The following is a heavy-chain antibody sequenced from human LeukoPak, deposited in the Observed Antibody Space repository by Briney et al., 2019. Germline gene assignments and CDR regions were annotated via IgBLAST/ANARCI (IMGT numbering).Heavy chain of an antibody. D-gene: IGHD3-22*01. CDR1: GGSISSGDYY. CDR3: AIIKTYYYDSSGKEIDY. CDR2: INHSGST. Sequence: SQTLSLTCTVSGGSISSGDYYWSWIRQPPGKGLEWIGEINHSGSTNYNPSLKSRVTISVDTSKNQFSLKLSSVTAADTAVYYCAIIKTYYYDSSGKEIDYWGQGTLVTVSS. V-gene: IGHV4-30-4*08. J-gene: IGHJ4*02.